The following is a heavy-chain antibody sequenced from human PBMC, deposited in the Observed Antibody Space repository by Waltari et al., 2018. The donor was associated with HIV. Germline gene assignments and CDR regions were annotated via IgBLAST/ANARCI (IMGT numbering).Heavy chain of an antibody. CDR2: IYHSGSA. Sequence: QVQLQESGPGLVKPSETLSLTCAVSDYPISSGYYWGWTRQPPGKGLELIGSIYHSGSADYNPSLKRRVTISVDTSKNQFSLKLSSVTAADTAVYYCARDDTHSSSWSRDHCFDYWGQGTLVTVSS. V-gene: IGHV4-38-2*01. CDR3: ARDDTHSSSWSRDHCFDY. CDR1: DYPISSGYY. J-gene: IGHJ4*02. D-gene: IGHD6-13*01.